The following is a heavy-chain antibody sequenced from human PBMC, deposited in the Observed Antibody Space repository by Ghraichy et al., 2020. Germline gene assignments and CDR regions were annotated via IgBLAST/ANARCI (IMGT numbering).Heavy chain of an antibody. CDR3: ATSRSTSSGTGNHYYGMDV. CDR2: IYTSGST. J-gene: IGHJ6*02. D-gene: IGHD6-6*01. CDR1: GGSISSYY. Sequence: SETLSLTCTVSGGSISSYYWSWIRQPAGKGLEWIGRIYTSGSTNYNPSLKSRVTMSVDTSKNQFSLKLSSVTAADTAVYYCATSRSTSSGTGNHYYGMDVWGQGTTVTVSS. V-gene: IGHV4-4*07.